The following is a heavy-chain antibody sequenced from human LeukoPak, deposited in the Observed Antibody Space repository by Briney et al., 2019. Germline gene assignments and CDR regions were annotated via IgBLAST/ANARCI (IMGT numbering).Heavy chain of an antibody. CDR1: GGTFSSYA. J-gene: IGHJ6*02. V-gene: IGHV1-69*01. CDR3: ARSLTTGYCYYYGMDV. Sequence: SVKVSCKASGGTFSSYAISWVRQAPGQGLEWMGGIIPIFGTANYAQKFQGRVTITADESTSTAYMELSSLRSEDTAVYYCARSLTTGYCYYYGMDVWGQGTTVTVSS. CDR2: IIPIFGTA. D-gene: IGHD4-17*01.